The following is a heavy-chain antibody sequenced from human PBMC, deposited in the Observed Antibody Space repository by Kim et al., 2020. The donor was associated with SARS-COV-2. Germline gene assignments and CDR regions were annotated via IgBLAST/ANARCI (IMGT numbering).Heavy chain of an antibody. Sequence: GTSPYYPDSVKGRFAISRDNSKNTLYLQMNSLRTEDTAVYYCFRGGVDFWGQGTLVTVSS. CDR3: FRGGVDF. CDR2: GTSP. V-gene: IGHV3-74*01. J-gene: IGHJ4*02. D-gene: IGHD3-10*01.